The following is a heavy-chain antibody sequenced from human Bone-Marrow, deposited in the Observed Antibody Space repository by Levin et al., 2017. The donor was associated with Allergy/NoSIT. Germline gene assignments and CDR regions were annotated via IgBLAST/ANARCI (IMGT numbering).Heavy chain of an antibody. J-gene: IGHJ5*02. Sequence: ASVKVSCKASGYTFTSYDINWVRQATGQGLEWMGWMNPNSGNTGYAQKFQGRVTMTRNTSISTAYMELSSLRSEDTAVYYCARERGSMVRGVKRKNNWFDPWGQGTLVTVSS. D-gene: IGHD3-10*01. V-gene: IGHV1-8*01. CDR1: GYTFTSYD. CDR3: ARERGSMVRGVKRKNNWFDP. CDR2: MNPNSGNT.